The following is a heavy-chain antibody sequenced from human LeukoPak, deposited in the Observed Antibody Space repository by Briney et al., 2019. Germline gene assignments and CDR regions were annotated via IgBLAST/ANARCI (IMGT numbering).Heavy chain of an antibody. CDR2: ISWNSGSI. J-gene: IGHJ4*02. D-gene: IGHD3-16*01. CDR3: AKVKGKSYGPYALFDY. Sequence: PGGSLRLSCAASGFTFDDYAMHWVRQAPGKGLEWVSGISWNSGSIGYADSVKGRFTISRDNAKNSLYLQMNSLRAEDTALYYCAKVKGKSYGPYALFDYWGQGTLVTVSS. V-gene: IGHV3-9*01. CDR1: GFTFDDYA.